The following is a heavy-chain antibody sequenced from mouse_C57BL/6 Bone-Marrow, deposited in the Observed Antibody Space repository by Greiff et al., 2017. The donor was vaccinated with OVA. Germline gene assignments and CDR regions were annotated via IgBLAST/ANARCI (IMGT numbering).Heavy chain of an antibody. CDR1: GYTFTSYD. D-gene: IGHD2-4*01. CDR3: ATHDYGDYAMDY. V-gene: IGHV1-85*01. J-gene: IGHJ4*01. Sequence: VKLMESGPELVKPGASVKLSCKASGYTFTSYDINWVKQRPGQGLAWIGWIYPSDGSNKSNEKFKGKATLTVDTSSSTAYMELNSLTSEYSAVYFCATHDYGDYAMDYWGQGTSVTVSS. CDR2: IYPSDGSN.